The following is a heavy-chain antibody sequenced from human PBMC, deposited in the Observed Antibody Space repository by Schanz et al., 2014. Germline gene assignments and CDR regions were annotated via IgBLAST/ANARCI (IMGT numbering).Heavy chain of an antibody. Sequence: QVQLVESGGGVVQPGGSLRLSCAASGFIFSNYGMHWVRQAPGKGLEWVAVIWSDGSGKYYADSVKGRFTISRDSPKDTLYLEMYKMRAEHTALYYCAREEGGDIAAAGRRHCYLGGDVWGQGTTXTVSS. D-gene: IGHD6-25*01. V-gene: IGHV3-33*01. CDR2: IWSDGSGK. CDR3: AREEGGDIAAAGRRHCYLGGDV. CDR1: GFIFSNYG. J-gene: IGHJ6*02.